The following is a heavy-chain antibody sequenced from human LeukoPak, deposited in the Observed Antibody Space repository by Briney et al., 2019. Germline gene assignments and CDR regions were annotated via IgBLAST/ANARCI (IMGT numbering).Heavy chain of an antibody. J-gene: IGHJ5*02. CDR1: GFTFSSYA. D-gene: IGHD3-3*01. CDR2: ISSNGGST. CDR3: ARGRSVRFLEAGAGP. Sequence: GSLRLSCAASGFTFSSYAMHWVRQAPGKGLEYVSAISSNGGSTYYANSVKGRFTISRDNSKNTLYLQMGSLRAEDMAVYYCARGRSVRFLEAGAGPWGQGTLVTVSS. V-gene: IGHV3-64*01.